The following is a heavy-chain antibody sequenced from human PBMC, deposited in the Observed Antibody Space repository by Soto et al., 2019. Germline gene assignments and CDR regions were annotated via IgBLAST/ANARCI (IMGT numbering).Heavy chain of an antibody. CDR1: GYTLTSYD. CDR2: MNPNSGNT. J-gene: IGHJ6*03. CDR3: ARGHDYYYMDV. V-gene: IGHV1-8*01. Sequence: ASVKVSCKASGYTLTSYDINWVRQATGQGLEWMGWMNPNSGNTGYAQKFQGRVTMTRNTSISTAYMELSSLRSDDTAVYYCARGHDYYYMDVWGKGTTVTVSS.